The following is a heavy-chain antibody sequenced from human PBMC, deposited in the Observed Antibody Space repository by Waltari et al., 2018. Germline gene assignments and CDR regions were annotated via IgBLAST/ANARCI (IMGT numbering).Heavy chain of an antibody. V-gene: IGHV1-69-2*01. CDR1: GYTFTDYY. CDR3: APGQMGGSGSYYNLY. D-gene: IGHD3-10*01. Sequence: EVQLVQSGAEVKKPGATVKISCKASGYTFTDYYMHWVQQAPGKGLEWMGRVYPEDGETIYAEKFQCRVTITADTSTDTAYMELSSLRSEDTALYYCAPGQMGGSGSYYNLYWGQGTLVTVSS. J-gene: IGHJ4*02. CDR2: VYPEDGET.